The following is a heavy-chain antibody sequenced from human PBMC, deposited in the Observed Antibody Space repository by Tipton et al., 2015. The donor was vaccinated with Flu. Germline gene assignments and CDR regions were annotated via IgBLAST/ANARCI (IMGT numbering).Heavy chain of an antibody. CDR3: ARDTVTWAFDI. Sequence: AVSGFTVSSNYMSWVRQAPGKGLEWVSVIYSGGSTYYADSVKGRFTISRDNSKNTLYLQMNSLRAEDTAVYYCARDTVTWAFDIWGQGTMVTVSS. D-gene: IGHD4-17*01. V-gene: IGHV3-66*02. CDR2: IYSGGST. J-gene: IGHJ3*02. CDR1: GFTVSSNY.